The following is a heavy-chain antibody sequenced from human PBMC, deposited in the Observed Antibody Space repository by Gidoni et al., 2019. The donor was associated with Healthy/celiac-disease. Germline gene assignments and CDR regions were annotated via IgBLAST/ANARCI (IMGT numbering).Heavy chain of an antibody. CDR1: GGSISSYY. J-gene: IGHJ6*02. CDR3: ARDRGITMVRGVIRGYYGMDV. V-gene: IGHV4-59*01. CDR2: IYYSGST. D-gene: IGHD3-10*01. Sequence: QVQLQESGPGLVTPSETLSLTCTVSGGSISSYYWSWIRQPPGKGLEWIGYIYYSGSTNYNPSLKSRVTISVDTSKNQFSLKLSSVTAADTAVYYCARDRGITMVRGVIRGYYGMDVWGQGTTVTVSS.